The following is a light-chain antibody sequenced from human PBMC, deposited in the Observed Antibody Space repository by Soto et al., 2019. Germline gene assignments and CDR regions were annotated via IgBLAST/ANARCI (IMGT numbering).Light chain of an antibody. CDR3: RQYGSSPPT. V-gene: IGKV3-20*01. J-gene: IGKJ2*01. CDR1: QSVPSSR. Sequence: EIVLTQSPGTLSLSPGERATLSCWASQSVPSSRVDWYQQKPGQAPRLLIYGASSRATGTPDRFSGSGSVTSFTLSISSLEPEDFAVYYCRQYGSSPPTFGQGTKLQI. CDR2: GAS.